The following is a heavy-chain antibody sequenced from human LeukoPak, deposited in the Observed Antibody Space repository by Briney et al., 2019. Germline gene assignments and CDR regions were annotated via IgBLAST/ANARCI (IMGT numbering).Heavy chain of an antibody. Sequence: ASVRVSCKASGYTFTSYGISWVRQAPGQGLEWMGWISAYNGNTNYAQKLQGRVTMTTDTSTSTAYMELRSLRSDDTAVYYCARDWYGELTAQQTDRDYYYYYYMDVWGKGTTVTVSS. J-gene: IGHJ6*03. CDR3: ARDWYGELTAQQTDRDYYYYYYMDV. CDR2: ISAYNGNT. V-gene: IGHV1-18*01. CDR1: GYTFTSYG. D-gene: IGHD3-10*01.